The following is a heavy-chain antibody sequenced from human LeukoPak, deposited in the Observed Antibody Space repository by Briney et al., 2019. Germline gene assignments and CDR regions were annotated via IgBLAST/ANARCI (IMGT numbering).Heavy chain of an antibody. CDR1: GFTFSNAW. CDR3: AREGGYSYGYKVGTKGFDY. Sequence: KPGGSLRLSCAASGFTFSNAWMSWVRQAPGKGLEWVSSISSSSSYIYYADSVKGRFTISRDNAKNSLYLQMNSLRAEDTAVYYCAREGGYSYGYKVGTKGFDYWGQGTLVTVSS. CDR2: ISSSSSYI. J-gene: IGHJ4*02. D-gene: IGHD5-18*01. V-gene: IGHV3-21*01.